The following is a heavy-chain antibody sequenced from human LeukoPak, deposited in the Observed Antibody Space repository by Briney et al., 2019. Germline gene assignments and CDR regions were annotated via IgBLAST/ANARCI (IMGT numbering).Heavy chain of an antibody. V-gene: IGHV3-30*02. Sequence: PGGSLRLSCTTSGFTFGDSAMSWVRQAPGEGLEWVAFIRYDGSNKYYADSVKGRFTISRDNAKNSLYLQMNSLRVEDTALYYCARDGGWYKRGLDHYYYYMDVWGKGTTVIVSS. D-gene: IGHD6-19*01. CDR3: ARDGGWYKRGLDHYYYYMDV. J-gene: IGHJ6*03. CDR2: IRYDGSNK. CDR1: GFTFGDSA.